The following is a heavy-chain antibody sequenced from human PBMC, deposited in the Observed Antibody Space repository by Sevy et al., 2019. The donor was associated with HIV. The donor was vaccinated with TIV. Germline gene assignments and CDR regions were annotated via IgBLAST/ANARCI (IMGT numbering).Heavy chain of an antibody. Sequence: KQSQTLSLTCAISGDSVSSNSAAWNWIRQSPSRGLEWLGRTYYRSKWYNDYAVSVKSRITINPDTSKNQFSLQLNSVTPEDTAVYYCARDPGYFDWLLSFNDAFDIWGQGTMVTVSS. J-gene: IGHJ3*02. CDR1: GDSVSSNSAA. CDR3: ARDPGYFDWLLSFNDAFDI. V-gene: IGHV6-1*01. D-gene: IGHD3-9*01. CDR2: TYYRSKWYN.